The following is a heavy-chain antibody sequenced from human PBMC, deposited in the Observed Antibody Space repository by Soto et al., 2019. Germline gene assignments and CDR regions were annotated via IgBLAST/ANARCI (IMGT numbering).Heavy chain of an antibody. J-gene: IGHJ6*02. Sequence: SETLSLTCTVSGGSISSSSYYWGWIRQPPRKGLEWIGGIYYSGSTYYNPSLKSRVTISVDTSKNQFPLKLSSVTAADTAVYYCARHATPGIAVAADPGGYYYYYGMDVWGQGTTVTVSS. D-gene: IGHD6-19*01. V-gene: IGHV4-39*01. CDR3: ARHATPGIAVAADPGGYYYYYGMDV. CDR2: IYYSGST. CDR1: GGSISSSSYY.